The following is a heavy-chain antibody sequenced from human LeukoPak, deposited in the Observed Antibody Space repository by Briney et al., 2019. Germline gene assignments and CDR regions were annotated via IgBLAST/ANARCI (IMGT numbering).Heavy chain of an antibody. Sequence: SETLSLTCTVSGGSISSGSYYWSWIRQPAGKGLEWIGRIYTSGSTNYNPSLKSRVTISVDTSKNQFSLKLSSVTAADTAVYYCARNPRTTVVTRNFDYWGQGTLVTVSS. D-gene: IGHD4-23*01. CDR3: ARNPRTTVVTRNFDY. CDR1: GGSISSGSYY. V-gene: IGHV4-61*02. CDR2: IYTSGST. J-gene: IGHJ4*02.